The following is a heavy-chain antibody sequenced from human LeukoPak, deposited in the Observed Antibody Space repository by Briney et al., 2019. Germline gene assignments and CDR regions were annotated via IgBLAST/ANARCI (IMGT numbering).Heavy chain of an antibody. CDR2: INTNTGNP. CDR3: ATFSAAGYYYGMDV. V-gene: IGHV7-4-1*02. D-gene: IGHD6-13*01. CDR1: GYTFTSYA. Sequence: ASVKVSCKASGYTFTSYAMNWVRQAPGQGLEWMGWINTNTGNPTYAQGFTGRFVFSLDTSVSTAYLQISSLKAEDTAVYYCATFSAAGYYYGMDVWGQGTTVTVSS. J-gene: IGHJ6*02.